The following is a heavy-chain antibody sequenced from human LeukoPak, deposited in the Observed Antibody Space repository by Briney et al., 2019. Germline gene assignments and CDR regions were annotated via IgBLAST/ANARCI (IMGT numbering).Heavy chain of an antibody. D-gene: IGHD5-24*01. CDR1: GGSISSGSYY. V-gene: IGHV4-61*02. CDR2: IYTSGST. Sequence: SETLSLTCTVSGGSISSGSYYWSRIRQPAGKGLEWIGRIYTSGSTNYNPSLKSRVTISVDTSKNQFSLKLSSVTAADTAVYYCARGPAGRWLQLGTYFDYWGQGTLVTVSS. CDR3: ARGPAGRWLQLGTYFDY. J-gene: IGHJ4*02.